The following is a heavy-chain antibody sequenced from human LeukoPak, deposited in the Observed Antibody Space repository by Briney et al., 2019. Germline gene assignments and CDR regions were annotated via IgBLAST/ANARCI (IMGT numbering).Heavy chain of an antibody. V-gene: IGHV1-69*01. CDR2: IIPIFGTA. CDR1: GGSFSTYA. CDR3: ARGPGITDAFDI. Sequence: ASVKVSCKASGGSFSTYAISWVRQAPGQGLEWMGGIIPIFGTANYAQKFQGRVTITADESTSTAYMELSSLRSEDTAVYYCARGPGITDAFDIWGQGTMVTVSS. D-gene: IGHD3-10*01. J-gene: IGHJ3*02.